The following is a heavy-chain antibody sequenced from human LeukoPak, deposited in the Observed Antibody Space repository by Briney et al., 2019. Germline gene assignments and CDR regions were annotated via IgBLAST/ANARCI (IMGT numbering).Heavy chain of an antibody. CDR2: INPSGGST. CDR3: AVLAVAALSRY. Sequence: ASVTVSCKASGYTFTSYRVHWVRQAPGQGLEWMGLINPSGGSTTYAQNFQGRVSMTRDTATSTVYMELSSLRSEDTAVYYCAVLAVAALSRYWGQGTLVTVSS. J-gene: IGHJ4*02. CDR1: GYTFTSYR. V-gene: IGHV1-46*01. D-gene: IGHD6-19*01.